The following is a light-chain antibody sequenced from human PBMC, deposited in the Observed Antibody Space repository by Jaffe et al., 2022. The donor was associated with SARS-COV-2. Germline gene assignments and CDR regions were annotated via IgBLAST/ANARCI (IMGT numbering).Light chain of an antibody. Sequence: DIVMTQTPLSSPVTLGQPASISCRSSQSLEHSDGTTYLSWLHQRPGQPPRVLIYKISNRFSGVPDRFSGSGAGTDFTLRISRVEAEDVGVYYCLQAAQFPCTFGQGTKLEIK. CDR1: QSLEHSDGTTY. J-gene: IGKJ2*02. CDR3: LQAAQFPCT. CDR2: KIS. V-gene: IGKV2-24*01.